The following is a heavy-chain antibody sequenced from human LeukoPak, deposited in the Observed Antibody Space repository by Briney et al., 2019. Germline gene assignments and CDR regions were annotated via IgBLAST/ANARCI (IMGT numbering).Heavy chain of an antibody. D-gene: IGHD2-2*01. Sequence: PSETLSLTCTVSGGSIRSSTYYWGWIRQPPGKGLEWIGSIYYSGYTYQNPSLESRVTISVDTSKNQFSLKLSSVTAADTAVYYCAREAAMGGGDAFDIWGQGTMVTVSS. CDR1: GGSIRSSTYY. CDR3: AREAAMGGGDAFDI. J-gene: IGHJ3*02. CDR2: IYYSGYT. V-gene: IGHV4-39*01.